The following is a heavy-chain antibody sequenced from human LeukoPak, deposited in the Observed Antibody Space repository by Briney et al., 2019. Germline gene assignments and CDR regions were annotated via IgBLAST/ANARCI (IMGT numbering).Heavy chain of an antibody. CDR3: ARAVEASALDV. J-gene: IGHJ6*02. Sequence: ASVKVSCKASGYTFADYSIHWVRQAPGQGLECMGWIIPDTGVAKYAQTFQGRVTMTRDTSITTTFMELSSLRSDDTAVYYCARAVEASALDVWGQGTTVTVSS. D-gene: IGHD2-15*01. CDR1: GYTFADYS. V-gene: IGHV1-2*02. CDR2: IIPDTGVA.